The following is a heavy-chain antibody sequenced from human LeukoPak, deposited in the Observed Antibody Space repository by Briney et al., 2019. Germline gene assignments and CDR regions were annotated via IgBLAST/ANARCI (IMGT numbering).Heavy chain of an antibody. V-gene: IGHV3-30-3*01. CDR2: ISYDGSNK. Sequence: GGSLRLSCAASGFTFSSYAMHWVRQAPGKGLEWVAVISYDGSNKYYADSVKGRFTISRDNSKNTLYLQMNSLRAEDTAVYYCTRGAFGVVIKDDAFDIWGQGTLVTVSS. CDR1: GFTFSSYA. J-gene: IGHJ3*02. D-gene: IGHD3-3*01. CDR3: TRGAFGVVIKDDAFDI.